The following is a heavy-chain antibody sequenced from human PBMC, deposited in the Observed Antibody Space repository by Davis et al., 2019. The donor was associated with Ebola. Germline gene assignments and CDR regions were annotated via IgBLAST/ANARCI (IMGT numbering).Heavy chain of an antibody. D-gene: IGHD1-26*01. V-gene: IGHV1-18*01. CDR3: ATAWGGATDY. CDR2: ISAYNGNT. J-gene: IGHJ4*02. Sequence: ASVKVSRKASGYTFTSYGISWVRQAPGQGLEWMGWISAYNGNTNYAQKLQGRVTMTTDTSTSTAYMELSSLRSEDPAVYYCATAWGGATDYWGQGTLVTVSS. CDR1: GYTFTSYG.